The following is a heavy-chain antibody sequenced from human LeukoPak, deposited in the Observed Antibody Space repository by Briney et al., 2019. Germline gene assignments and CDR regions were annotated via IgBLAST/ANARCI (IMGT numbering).Heavy chain of an antibody. D-gene: IGHD3-10*01. J-gene: IGHJ6*03. CDR2: MYTSGST. CDR3: ARDRDYFGSENYGYMDV. V-gene: IGHV4-4*07. Sequence: SETLSLTCTVSGGSISSYYWSWIRQPAGKGLEGLGRMYTSGSTNYNPSLKSRVTMSVDTSKNQFSLKLSSVTAADTAVYYCARDRDYFGSENYGYMDVWGKGTTVTISS. CDR1: GGSISSYY.